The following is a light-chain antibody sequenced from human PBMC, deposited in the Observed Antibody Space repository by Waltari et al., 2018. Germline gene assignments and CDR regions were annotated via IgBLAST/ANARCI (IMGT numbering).Light chain of an antibody. CDR1: QSVFYSHNSKNY. V-gene: IGKV4-1*01. CDR2: GAS. CDR3: QQYYSTLVT. J-gene: IGKJ4*01. Sequence: DIVMTQSPDSLAVSLGERATINCKSSQSVFYSHNSKNYLAWYQQKPGQPPKLLIYGASARESGVPDRFSGSGSGTDFTLTISNLQAADVAFYYGQQYYSTLVTFGGGTKVEIK.